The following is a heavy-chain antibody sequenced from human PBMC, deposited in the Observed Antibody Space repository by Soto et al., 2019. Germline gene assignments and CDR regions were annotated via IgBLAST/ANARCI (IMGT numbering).Heavy chain of an antibody. CDR2: IYHTGIT. CDR3: TRGPSTSSIGTFDL. J-gene: IGHJ3*01. V-gene: IGHV4-4*02. D-gene: IGHD6-6*01. Sequence: SETLSLTCAVSGDSISSVNWWSWVRQSPGQGLEWIGDIYHTGITNYNPSLQSRVTISVDKSKNEFSLKLSSVTAADTAKYFCTRGPSTSSIGTFDLWGQGTMVTVSS. CDR1: GDSISSVNW.